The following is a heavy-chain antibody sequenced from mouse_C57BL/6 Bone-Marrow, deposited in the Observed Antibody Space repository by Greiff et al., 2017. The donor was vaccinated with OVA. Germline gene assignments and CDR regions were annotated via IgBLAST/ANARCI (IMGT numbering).Heavy chain of an antibody. Sequence: VQLQQSGPELARPGASVKLSCKASGYTFTSYGISWVKQRPGQGLEWIGYINPRSGNTNYNQKFKGKATLTADKSSSTAYMELRSLTSEDSAVYFCAREAKSSGYPNFWGRGTTLTVSS. CDR2: INPRSGNT. CDR3: AREAKSSGYPNF. V-gene: IGHV1-81*01. D-gene: IGHD3-2*02. CDR1: GYTFTSYG. J-gene: IGHJ2*01.